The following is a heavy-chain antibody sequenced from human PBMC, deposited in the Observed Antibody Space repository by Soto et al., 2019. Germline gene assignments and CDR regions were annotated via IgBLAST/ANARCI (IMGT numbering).Heavy chain of an antibody. J-gene: IGHJ4*02. D-gene: IGHD3-16*02. Sequence: GGSLRLSCAASGFKFSDYWMSWVRQAPGKGLEWVCNIKHDTSEAHYADSVKGRFTITRDNIKNFLLLQMRVLRADDTASYYYARDGLLFSGPYRPSRFDYWGLGALVTVSS. CDR2: IKHDTSEA. CDR1: GFKFSDYW. CDR3: ARDGLLFSGPYRPSRFDY. V-gene: IGHV3-7*03.